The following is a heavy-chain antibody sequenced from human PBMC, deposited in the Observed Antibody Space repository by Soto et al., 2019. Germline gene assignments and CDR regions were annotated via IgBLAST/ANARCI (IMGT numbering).Heavy chain of an antibody. CDR3: ARAASVYCCGGSCYPFQL. Sequence: ASVKVSCKASGYTFTGYYMHWVRQAPGQGLEWMGWINPNSGGTNYAQKFQGWVTMTRDTSISTAYMELSRLRSDDTAVYYCARAASVYCCGGSCYPFQLWGQGTLVTVSS. CDR1: GYTFTGYY. V-gene: IGHV1-2*04. D-gene: IGHD2-15*01. CDR2: INPNSGGT. J-gene: IGHJ1*01.